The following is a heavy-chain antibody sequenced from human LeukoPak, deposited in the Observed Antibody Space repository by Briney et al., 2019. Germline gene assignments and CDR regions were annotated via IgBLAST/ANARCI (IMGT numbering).Heavy chain of an antibody. J-gene: IGHJ4*02. CDR1: GYTFTGYY. V-gene: IGHV1-2*02. Sequence: ASVKVSCKASGYTFTGYYMHWVRQAPGQGLEWMGWINPNSGGTNYAQKFQGRVTMTRDTSISTAYMELSRLRSDDTAVYYCARQYYDSSGHFDYWGQGTLVTVSS. CDR2: INPNSGGT. D-gene: IGHD3-22*01. CDR3: ARQYYDSSGHFDY.